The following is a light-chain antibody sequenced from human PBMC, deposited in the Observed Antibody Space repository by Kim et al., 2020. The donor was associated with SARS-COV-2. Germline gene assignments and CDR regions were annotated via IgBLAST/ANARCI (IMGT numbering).Light chain of an antibody. J-gene: IGKJ1*01. V-gene: IGKV6-21*01. Sequence: QSFSGVPSRFSGSGSGTDFTLTINSLEAEDTATYYCRQSRTFLQRTFGQGTKVDIK. CDR3: RQSRTFLQRT.